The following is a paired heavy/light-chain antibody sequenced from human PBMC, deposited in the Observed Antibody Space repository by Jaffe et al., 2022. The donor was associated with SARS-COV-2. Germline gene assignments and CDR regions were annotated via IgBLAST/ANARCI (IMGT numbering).Heavy chain of an antibody. CDR3: ARQRTLFYFDN. CDR2: LFYTGST. V-gene: IGHV4-39*01. D-gene: IGHD3-10*01. J-gene: IGHJ4*02. Sequence: QLQLQESGPGLVKPSETLSLTCTVSGGSINSSNYYWGWIRQPPGKGLEWIGSLFYTGSTYYNPSLKSRVTISVDSSKSQFSLKLSSVKAADTAVYYCARQRTLFYFDNWGQGTLVIVSS. CDR1: GGSINSSNYY.
Light chain of an antibody. CDR1: QGVSSY. CDR2: GAS. J-gene: IGKJ4*01. V-gene: IGKV3-20*01. CDR3: QQYGRSPRT. Sequence: EIVLTQSPGTLSLSPGERATLSCRASQGVSSYLAWYQHKPGQAPRLLIYGASSRATGVPDRFSGSGSGTDFTLTISRLEPEDFAVYYCQQYGRSPRTFGGGTTVELK.